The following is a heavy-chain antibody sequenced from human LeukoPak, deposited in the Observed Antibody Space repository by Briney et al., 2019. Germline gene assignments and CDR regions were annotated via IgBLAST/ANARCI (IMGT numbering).Heavy chain of an antibody. J-gene: IGHJ6*02. Sequence: PGGSLRLSCAASGFTFSSYSMNWVRQAPGKGLEWVSSISSSSSYIYYADSVKGRFTISRDNAKNSLYLQMNSQRAEDTAVYYCARGGNYGSGSYYESYYYYGMDVWGQGTTVTVSS. CDR1: GFTFSSYS. D-gene: IGHD3-10*01. CDR2: ISSSSSYI. V-gene: IGHV3-21*01. CDR3: ARGGNYGSGSYYESYYYYGMDV.